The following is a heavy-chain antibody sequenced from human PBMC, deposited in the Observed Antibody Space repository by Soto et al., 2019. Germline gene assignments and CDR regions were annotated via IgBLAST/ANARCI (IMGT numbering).Heavy chain of an antibody. V-gene: IGHV1-24*01. CDR2: FDPEDGET. CDR1: GYTLTELS. D-gene: IGHD3-22*01. CDR3: ATDPYYYDSGGYYCDY. Sequence: ASVKVSCKVSGYTLTELSMHWVRQAPGKGLEWMGGFDPEDGETIYAQKFQGRVTMTEDTSTDTAYMELSSLRSEDTAVYYCATDPYYYDSGGYYCDYWGQGTLVTVSS. J-gene: IGHJ4*02.